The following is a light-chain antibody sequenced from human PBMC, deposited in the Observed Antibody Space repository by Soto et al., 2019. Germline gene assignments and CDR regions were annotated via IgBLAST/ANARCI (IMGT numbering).Light chain of an antibody. V-gene: IGLV1-40*01. Sequence: QSVLTQPPSVSGAPGQRVTISCTGSSSNIGAGYDVHWYQQLPGTAPKLLIYGNSNRPSGVPDRLSGSKSGTSASLAITGLQAEDEADYYCQSYDNSVVFGGGTKLTVL. CDR3: QSYDNSVV. CDR2: GNS. CDR1: SSNIGAGYD. J-gene: IGLJ2*01.